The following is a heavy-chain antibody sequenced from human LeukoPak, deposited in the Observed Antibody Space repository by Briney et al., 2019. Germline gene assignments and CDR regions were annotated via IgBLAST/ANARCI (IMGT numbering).Heavy chain of an antibody. CDR3: ARGRYYFDSSGYDY. Sequence: SGTLSLTCGVFGGSFSGYYWTWIRQSPGKGLEWIGEIDYSGSTNYNPSLKSRVTISVDTSKNQFSLRLSSVTAADTVVYYCARGRYYFDSSGYDYWGQGTLVTVSS. V-gene: IGHV4-34*01. D-gene: IGHD3-22*01. CDR1: GGSFSGYY. J-gene: IGHJ4*02. CDR2: IDYSGST.